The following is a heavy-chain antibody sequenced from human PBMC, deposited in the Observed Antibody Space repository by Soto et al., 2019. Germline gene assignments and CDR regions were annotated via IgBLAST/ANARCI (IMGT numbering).Heavy chain of an antibody. CDR2: IWHDGNNK. J-gene: IGHJ6*02. V-gene: IGHV3-33*08. CDR3: ASDLVGASDSYGLDV. D-gene: IGHD1-26*01. Sequence: GGSLRLSCAASGFTFSSYGMHWVRQAPGKGLEWVAIIWHDGNNKYYADSVRGRFIISRDNSKNRLYLQMNSLRAEDTAVYYCASDLVGASDSYGLDVWGQGTPVTVSS. CDR1: GFTFSSYG.